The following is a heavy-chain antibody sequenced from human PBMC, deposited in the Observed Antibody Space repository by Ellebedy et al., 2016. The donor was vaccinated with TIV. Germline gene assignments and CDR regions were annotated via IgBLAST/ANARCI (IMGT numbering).Heavy chain of an antibody. Sequence: PGGSLRLSCAASGFTFSNAWMSWVRQAPGKGLEWVGRIKSKTDGGTTDYAAPVKGRFTIARDDSKNTLYLQMNSLKTEDTAVYYCTTDQTVVTAHYYYYGMDVWGQGTTVTVSS. CDR1: GFTFSNAW. V-gene: IGHV3-15*01. D-gene: IGHD2-21*02. CDR2: IKSKTDGGTT. J-gene: IGHJ6*02. CDR3: TTDQTVVTAHYYYYGMDV.